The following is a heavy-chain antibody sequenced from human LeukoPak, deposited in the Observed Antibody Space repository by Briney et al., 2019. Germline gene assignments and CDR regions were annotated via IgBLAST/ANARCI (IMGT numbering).Heavy chain of an antibody. J-gene: IGHJ4*02. V-gene: IGHV3-30*04. CDR2: IAHDETNR. CDR3: ARDLLPGAPDYFDY. Sequence: PGGSLRLSCAASGFTFGSYAMHWVRQAPGKALEWVAVIAHDETNRFYADSVEGRFTISRDNSMNTLYLRMNSLRPEDTAVYFCARDLLPGAPDYFDYWGQGTLVTVSS. D-gene: IGHD2-2*01. CDR1: GFTFGSYA.